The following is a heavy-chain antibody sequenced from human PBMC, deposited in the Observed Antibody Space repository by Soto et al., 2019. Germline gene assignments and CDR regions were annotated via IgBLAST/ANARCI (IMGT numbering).Heavy chain of an antibody. D-gene: IGHD2-21*02. CDR3: ATNPHLGDPLGDDAFDI. CDR1: GDTFTSYY. Sequence: EASAKACWKASGDTFTSYYMHWARQAPGQGLEWMGIINPSGGSTSYAQKFQGRVTMTRDTSTSTVYMELSSLRSEDTAVYYCATNPHLGDPLGDDAFDIWGQGTMVTVSS. CDR2: INPSGGST. V-gene: IGHV1-46*03. J-gene: IGHJ3*02.